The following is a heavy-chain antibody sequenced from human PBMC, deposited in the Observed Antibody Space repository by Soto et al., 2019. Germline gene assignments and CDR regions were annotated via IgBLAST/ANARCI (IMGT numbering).Heavy chain of an antibody. CDR2: IKGDGTEI. V-gene: IGHV3-7*04. CDR1: GFTFSNYW. CDR3: ARLVSAAANDY. J-gene: IGHJ4*02. D-gene: IGHD1-26*01. Sequence: PGGSLRLSCAVSGFTFSNYWMSWVRQAPGKGLEWVANIKGDGTEIYYVDSVKGRFTISRDNAKNSLYLQMNSLRAEDTAVYYCARLVSAAANDYWGQGALVTVPS.